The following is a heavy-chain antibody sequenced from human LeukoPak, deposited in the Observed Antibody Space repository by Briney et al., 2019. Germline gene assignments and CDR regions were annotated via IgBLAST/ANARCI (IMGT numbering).Heavy chain of an antibody. V-gene: IGHV3-48*01. Sequence: PGGSLRLSCAASGFTFSSYSMDWVRQAPGKGLEWVSYISSSSSTIYYADSVKGRFTISRDNAKNSLYLQMNSLRAEDTAVYYCARDLPHLHYGSGRPNAFDIWGQGTMVTVSS. CDR3: ARDLPHLHYGSGRPNAFDI. D-gene: IGHD3-10*01. J-gene: IGHJ3*02. CDR1: GFTFSSYS. CDR2: ISSSSSTI.